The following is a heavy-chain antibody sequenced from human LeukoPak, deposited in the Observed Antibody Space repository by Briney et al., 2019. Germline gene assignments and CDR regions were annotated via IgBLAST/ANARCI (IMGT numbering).Heavy chain of an antibody. D-gene: IGHD6-13*01. CDR2: INPNSGGT. V-gene: IGHV1-2*02. J-gene: IGHJ4*02. CDR1: GYTFTGYY. CDR3: VRDTSLVAAAGTRDY. Sequence: GASVKVSCKASGYTFTGYYMHWVRQAPGQGLEWMGWINPNSGGTNYAQKFQGRVTMTRDTSISTAYMELSRLRSDDTAVYYCVRDTSLVAAAGTRDYWGQGTLVTVSS.